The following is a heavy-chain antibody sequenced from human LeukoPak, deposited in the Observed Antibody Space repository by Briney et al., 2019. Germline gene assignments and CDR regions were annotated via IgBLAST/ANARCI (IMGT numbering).Heavy chain of an antibody. CDR3: ARVRSYGLLDMDV. CDR2: INPNSGNT. J-gene: IGHJ6*03. CDR1: GYTFTGYY. V-gene: IGHV1-18*04. Sequence: ASVKVSCKASGYTFTGYYMHWVRQAPGQGLEWMGRINPNSGNTNYAQKLQGRVTMTTDTSTSTAYMELRSLRSDDTAVYYCARVRSYGLLDMDVWGKGTTVTVSS. D-gene: IGHD5-18*01.